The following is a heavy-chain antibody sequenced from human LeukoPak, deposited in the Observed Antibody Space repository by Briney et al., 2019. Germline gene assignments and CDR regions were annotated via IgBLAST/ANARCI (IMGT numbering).Heavy chain of an antibody. J-gene: IGHJ4*02. V-gene: IGHV1-69*05. CDR2: IIPIFGTA. Sequence: ASVKVSCKASGGTFSSCAISWVRQAPGQGLEWMGRIIPIFGTANYAQKFQGRVTITTDESTSTAYMELSSLRSEDTAVYYCARADMVRGVSQDFWGQGTLVTVSS. CDR1: GGTFSSCA. CDR3: ARADMVRGVSQDF. D-gene: IGHD3-10*01.